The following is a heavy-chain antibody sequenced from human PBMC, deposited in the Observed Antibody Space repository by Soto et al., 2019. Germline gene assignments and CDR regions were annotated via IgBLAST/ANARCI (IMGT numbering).Heavy chain of an antibody. CDR2: IIPILDTA. CDR1: GGTFSSYA. Sequence: ASFKVSCKASGGTFSSYAISWVLQNSAHGIEWMRGIIPILDTAHYAQKFQARVTITADESTSTAYIELSSLRSEDTAVYYCARGHVDTAMVNYYYGMDVWGQGTTVTVSS. V-gene: IGHV1-69*13. CDR3: ARGHVDTAMVNYYYGMDV. J-gene: IGHJ6*02. D-gene: IGHD5-18*01.